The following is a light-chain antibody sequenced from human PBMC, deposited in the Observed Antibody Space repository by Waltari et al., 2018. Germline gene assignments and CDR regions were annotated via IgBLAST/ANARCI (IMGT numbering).Light chain of an antibody. CDR3: CSYAGSRTYV. V-gene: IGLV2-23*02. CDR2: EVS. CDR1: SSDVGNFNL. Sequence: QSALPQPASVSGSPGQSITIPGTGTSSDVGNFNLVSWYQQHPGKAPKLIIYEVSKRPSGVSNHFSGSKSGNTASLTISGLRAEDEADYYCCSYAGSRTYVFGTGTKVTVL. J-gene: IGLJ1*01.